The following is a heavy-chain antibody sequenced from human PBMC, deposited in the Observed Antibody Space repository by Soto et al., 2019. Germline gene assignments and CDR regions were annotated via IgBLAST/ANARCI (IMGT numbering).Heavy chain of an antibody. V-gene: IGHV3-23*01. D-gene: IGHD5-18*01. Sequence: GGALRLSCAASGFTLSSYAMSWVRQAPGKGLEWVSAISGSGGSTYYADSVKGRFTISRDNSKNTLYLPMNSLRAEDTPVYYCAKLIQLWPLDSWGQGTLVIVSS. CDR1: GFTLSSYA. CDR2: ISGSGGST. CDR3: AKLIQLWPLDS. J-gene: IGHJ4*02.